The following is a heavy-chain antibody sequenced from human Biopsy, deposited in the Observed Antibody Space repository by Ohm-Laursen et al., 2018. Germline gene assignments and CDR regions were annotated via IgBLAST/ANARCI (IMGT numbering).Heavy chain of an antibody. D-gene: IGHD5-24*01. CDR3: ASAGYNPDWNFDL. CDR2: IYFTGRT. V-gene: IGHV4-59*12. J-gene: IGHJ2*01. CDR1: GGPIDSYY. Sequence: PGTLSLTCTVSGGPIDSYYWSWIRQPPGKALEWIGYIYFTGRTSYNPSLKSRVTMSVNTSKKQFSLRLSSVTVADTAVYYCASAGYNPDWNFDLWGRGTRVTVSS.